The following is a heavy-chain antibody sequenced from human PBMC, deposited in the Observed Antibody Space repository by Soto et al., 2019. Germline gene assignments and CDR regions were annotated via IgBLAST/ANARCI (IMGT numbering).Heavy chain of an antibody. CDR3: ACAGARGVKALYNYYAMDA. CDR1: GDTFSNSA. Sequence: APVKIASTASGDTFSNSAMHGVRQAPGQRLEWMGWINPGNGNTKYSQTFQGRVTITRDTSASTAYMALSSLRSESTAEYYCACAGARGVKALYNYYAMDAWCQDTTVTV. D-gene: IGHD3-10*01. J-gene: IGHJ6*02. V-gene: IGHV1-3*01. CDR2: INPGNGNT.